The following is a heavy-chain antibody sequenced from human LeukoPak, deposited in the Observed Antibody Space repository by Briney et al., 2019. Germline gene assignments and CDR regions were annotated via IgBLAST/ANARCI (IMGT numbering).Heavy chain of an antibody. Sequence: SETLSLTCTVSGGSISSYYWSWIRQPPGKGLEWIGSISYSGSTYYNPSLKSRVTISVDTSKNQFSLKLSSVTAADTAVYYCASYCSTTSCLRRAFDIWGQGTMVTVSS. J-gene: IGHJ3*02. CDR2: ISYSGST. CDR1: GGSISSYY. V-gene: IGHV4-39*01. D-gene: IGHD2-2*01. CDR3: ASYCSTTSCLRRAFDI.